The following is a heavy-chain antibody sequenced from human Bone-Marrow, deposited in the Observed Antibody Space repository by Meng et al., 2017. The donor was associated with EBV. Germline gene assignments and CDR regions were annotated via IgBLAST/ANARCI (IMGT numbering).Heavy chain of an antibody. CDR3: ARGEGDY. J-gene: IGHJ4*02. V-gene: IGHV3-53*01. CDR1: GFTVSSSY. Sequence: EVQLVESGGGLIPPGGSLRLSCAASGFTVSSSYLSWVRKAPGKGLQWVSLIYRGGNTYYADSVKGRFTIPRDSSKNTLYLRMSSLRAEDTAVYYCARGEGDYWGQGTLVTVSS. CDR2: IYRGGNT.